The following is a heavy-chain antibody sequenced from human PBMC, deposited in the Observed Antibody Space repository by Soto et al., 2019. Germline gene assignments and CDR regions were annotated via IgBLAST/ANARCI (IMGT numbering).Heavy chain of an antibody. V-gene: IGHV1-69*06. Sequence: SVKVSCKASGGTFSSYAISWVRQAPGQGLEWMGGIIPIFGTANYAQKFQGRVTITADKSTSTAYMELSSLRSEGTAVYYCARDRRGNSGFDYWGRGTLVTVSS. CDR1: GGTFSSYA. CDR3: ARDRRGNSGFDY. D-gene: IGHD3-10*01. J-gene: IGHJ4*02. CDR2: IIPIFGTA.